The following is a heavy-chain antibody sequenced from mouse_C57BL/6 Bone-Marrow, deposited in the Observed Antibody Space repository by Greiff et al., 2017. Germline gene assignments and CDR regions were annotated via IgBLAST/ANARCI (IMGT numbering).Heavy chain of an antibody. Sequence: VQLQQSGAALMKPGASVKLSCNATGYTFSGYWLVWVQQRPGHGLVWIGELLPGSGSTNFTEKLKGKATFTADTSSNTAYMQLSSLTTEDSAIYYCARSTGDYFDYWGQGTTLTVSS. CDR1: GYTFSGYW. CDR2: LLPGSGST. CDR3: ARSTGDYFDY. D-gene: IGHD2-1*01. J-gene: IGHJ2*01. V-gene: IGHV1-9*01.